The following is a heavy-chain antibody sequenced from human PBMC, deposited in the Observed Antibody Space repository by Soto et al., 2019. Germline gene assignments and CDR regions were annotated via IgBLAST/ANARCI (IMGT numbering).Heavy chain of an antibody. CDR3: TRREYTGYYLL. J-gene: IGHJ4*02. CDR2: IYYSGST. D-gene: IGHD5-12*01. CDR1: GGSINSYY. Sequence: SETLSLTCTVSGGSINSYYWTWIRQPPGKGLEWIGNIYYSGSTNYNPSLKSRVTISVDTSKNQFSLKLSSVTAADTAVYYCTRREYTGYYLLWGQGTLVTVSS. V-gene: IGHV4-59*08.